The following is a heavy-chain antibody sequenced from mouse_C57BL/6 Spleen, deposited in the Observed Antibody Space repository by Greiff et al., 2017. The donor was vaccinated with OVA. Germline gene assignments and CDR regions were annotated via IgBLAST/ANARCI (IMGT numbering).Heavy chain of an antibody. CDR1: GFTFSSYA. V-gene: IGHV5-4*01. CDR2: ISDGGSYT. D-gene: IGHD1-1*01. Sequence: EVKVVESGGGLVKPGGSLKLSCAASGFTFSSYAMSWVRQTPEKRLEWVATISDGGSYTYYPDNVKGRFTISRDNAKNNLYLQMSHLKSEDTAMYYCARELRDYFDYWGQGTTLTVSS. CDR3: ARELRDYFDY. J-gene: IGHJ2*01.